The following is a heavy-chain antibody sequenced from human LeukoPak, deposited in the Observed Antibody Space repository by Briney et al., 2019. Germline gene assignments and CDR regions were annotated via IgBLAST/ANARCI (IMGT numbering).Heavy chain of an antibody. CDR2: IYYSGST. V-gene: IGHV4-31*03. D-gene: IGHD3-22*01. CDR3: ASLLYYYDSSGYYFYFDY. Sequence: SETLSLTCTVSGGSISSGGYYWSWIRQHPGKGLEWIGYIYYSGSTYYNPSLKSRVTISVDTSKNQFSLKLSSVTAADTPVYYCASLLYYYDSSGYYFYFDYWGQGTLVTVSS. J-gene: IGHJ4*02. CDR1: GGSISSGGYY.